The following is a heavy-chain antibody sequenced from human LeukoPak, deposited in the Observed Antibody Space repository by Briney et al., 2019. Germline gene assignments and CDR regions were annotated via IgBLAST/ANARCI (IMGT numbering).Heavy chain of an antibody. CDR2: ISAYNGNT. CDR3: ARDRTVPVPGVWFDP. D-gene: IGHD2-2*01. Sequence: ASVKVSCKASGYTFTSYGISWVRQAPGQGLEWMGWISAYNGNTNYAQKLQGRVTMTTDTSTSTAYMELRSLRSDDTAVYYCARDRTVPVPGVWFDPWGQGTLVTVSS. CDR1: GYTFTSYG. V-gene: IGHV1-18*01. J-gene: IGHJ5*02.